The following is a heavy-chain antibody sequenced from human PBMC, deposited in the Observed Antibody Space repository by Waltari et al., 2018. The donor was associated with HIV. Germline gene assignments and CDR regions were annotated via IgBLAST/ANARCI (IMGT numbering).Heavy chain of an antibody. CDR2: IYSGGST. D-gene: IGHD3-22*01. CDR1: GFTGNSNY. Sequence: QLVESGGGLIQPGGSLRLSCAASGFTGNSNYVNWGRQAPGKGLELVSVIYSGGSTYYADSVKGRFTISRDNSKNTIYLQMNSLRAEDTAVYYCARDRPNYYDSSGYSSVFDVWGQGTMVTVSS. V-gene: IGHV3-53*01. CDR3: ARDRPNYYDSSGYSSVFDV. J-gene: IGHJ3*01.